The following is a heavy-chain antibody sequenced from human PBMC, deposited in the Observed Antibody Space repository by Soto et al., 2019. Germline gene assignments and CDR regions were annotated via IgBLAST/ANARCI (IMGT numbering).Heavy chain of an antibody. CDR2: ISWNSGSI. Sequence: EVQLVESGGGLVQPGRSLRLSCAASGFTFDDYAMHWVRQAPGKGLEWVSGISWNSGSIGYADSVKGRFTISRDNAKNSLYLQMNSLRAEDTALYYCAKDIRLSGSSWCDYWGQGTLVTVSS. J-gene: IGHJ4*02. CDR1: GFTFDDYA. D-gene: IGHD6-13*01. CDR3: AKDIRLSGSSWCDY. V-gene: IGHV3-9*01.